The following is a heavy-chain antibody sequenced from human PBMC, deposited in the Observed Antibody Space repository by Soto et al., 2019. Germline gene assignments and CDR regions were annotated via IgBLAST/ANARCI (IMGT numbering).Heavy chain of an antibody. J-gene: IGHJ4*02. CDR1: GFTFSSYE. CDR3: SLVPILDH. D-gene: IGHD2-8*02. Sequence: GGSLRLSCVASGFTFSSYEMNWVRQAPGKGLEWVSYISSSGSTIYYADSVKGRFTISRDNAKNSLYLQMNSLRAEDTAVYYCSLVPILDHWGQGTLVTVSS. CDR2: ISSSGSTI. V-gene: IGHV3-48*03.